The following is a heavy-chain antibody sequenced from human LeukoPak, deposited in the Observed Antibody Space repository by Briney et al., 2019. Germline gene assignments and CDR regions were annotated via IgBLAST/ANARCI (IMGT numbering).Heavy chain of an antibody. CDR1: GGSISSYY. Sequence: SETLSLTCAVSGGSISSYYWSWIRQPPGKGLEWIGYIYYSGSTNYNPSLKSRVTISVDTSKNQFSLKLSSVTAADTAVYYCARDLLYYDILTGLVVGPSTFDIWGQGTMVTVSS. J-gene: IGHJ3*02. CDR2: IYYSGST. D-gene: IGHD3-9*01. CDR3: ARDLLYYDILTGLVVGPSTFDI. V-gene: IGHV4-59*01.